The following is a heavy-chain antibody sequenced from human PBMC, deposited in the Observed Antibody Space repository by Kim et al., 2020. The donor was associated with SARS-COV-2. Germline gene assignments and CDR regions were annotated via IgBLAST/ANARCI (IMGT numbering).Heavy chain of an antibody. CDR1: GFTFSDYY. D-gene: IGHD6-19*01. J-gene: IGHJ4*02. V-gene: IGHV3-11*06. CDR2: ISSSSSYT. Sequence: GGSLRLSCAASGFTFSDYYMSWIRQAPGKGLEWVSYISSSSSYTNYADSVKGRFTISRDNAKNSLYLQMNSLRAEDTAVYYCARGSSYSSGVNYWGQGTLVTVSS. CDR3: ARGSSYSSGVNY.